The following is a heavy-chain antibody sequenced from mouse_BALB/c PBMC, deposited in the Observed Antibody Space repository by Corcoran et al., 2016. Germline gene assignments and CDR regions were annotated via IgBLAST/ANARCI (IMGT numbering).Heavy chain of an antibody. CDR1: GFTFSGFW. J-gene: IGHJ1*01. D-gene: IGHD1-1*01. CDR3: MRDSSYWYCDV. Sequence: EVQLLETGGGLVQPGGSRGLSCEGSGFTFSGFWMSWVRQTPGKTLEWIGDINSDGSAINYAPSIKDRFTIFRDNDKSTLYLQMSNVGSEDTATYFWMRDSSYWYCDVWGAGTTVTVSS. CDR2: INSDGSAI. V-gene: IGHV11-2*02.